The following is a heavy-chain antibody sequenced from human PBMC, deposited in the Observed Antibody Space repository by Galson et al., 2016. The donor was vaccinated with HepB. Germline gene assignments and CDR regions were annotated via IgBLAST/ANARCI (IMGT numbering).Heavy chain of an antibody. J-gene: IGHJ6*04. Sequence: SETLSLTCTVSGGSIRSEAYFWNWIRQPAGKGLEWIGRIYSSGSRYYNPSPGSRVSMWTDRSKNQFSLQLTSVTAADTAMYYCVRDRPMASAYDRDFYSGMDVWGEGTTVTVSS. CDR2: IYSSGSR. CDR1: GGSIRSEAYF. D-gene: IGHD5-12*01. V-gene: IGHV4-4*07. CDR3: VRDRPMASAYDRDFYSGMDV.